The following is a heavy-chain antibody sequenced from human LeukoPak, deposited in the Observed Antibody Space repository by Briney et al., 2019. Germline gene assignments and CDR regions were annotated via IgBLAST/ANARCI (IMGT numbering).Heavy chain of an antibody. CDR2: IYYSGST. D-gene: IGHD2-15*01. V-gene: IGHV4-59*08. J-gene: IGHJ3*02. CDR3: ARLLCSGGSCPPHAFDI. Sequence: PSETLSLTCTVSGGSISSYYWSWIRQPPGKGLEWIGYIYYSGSTNYNPSLKSRVTISVDTSKNQFSLKLSSVTAADTAVYYCARLLCSGGSCPPHAFDIWGQGTMVTVSS. CDR1: GGSISSYY.